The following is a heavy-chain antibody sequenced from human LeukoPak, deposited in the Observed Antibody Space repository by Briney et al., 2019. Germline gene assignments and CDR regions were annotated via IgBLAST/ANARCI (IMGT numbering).Heavy chain of an antibody. CDR1: GFIFSSYS. Sequence: QSGGSLRLSCAASGFIFSSYSMSWVRQAPGKGLEWVSVNTGSGGNTYYADSVKGRFTISKDNSKNTVYLQMSSLRVDDTAVYYCAKAASSSWPSYYYGMDVWGQGTTVTVSS. CDR2: NTGSGGNT. CDR3: AKAASSSWPSYYYGMDV. J-gene: IGHJ6*02. V-gene: IGHV3-23*01. D-gene: IGHD6-13*01.